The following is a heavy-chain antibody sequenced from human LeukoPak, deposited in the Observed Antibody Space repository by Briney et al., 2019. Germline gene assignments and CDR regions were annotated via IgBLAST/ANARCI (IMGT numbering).Heavy chain of an antibody. V-gene: IGHV4-38-2*02. J-gene: IGHJ4*02. CDR3: ARVSQVGAITTSPGHFDY. Sequence: PSETLSLTCTVSGYSISSGYYWGWIRQPPGKGLEWIGSIYHSGSTYYNPSFKSRVTISVDTSKNQFSLKLSSVTAADTAVYYCARVSQVGAITTSPGHFDYWGQGTLVTVSS. CDR1: GYSISSGYY. CDR2: IYHSGST. D-gene: IGHD1-26*01.